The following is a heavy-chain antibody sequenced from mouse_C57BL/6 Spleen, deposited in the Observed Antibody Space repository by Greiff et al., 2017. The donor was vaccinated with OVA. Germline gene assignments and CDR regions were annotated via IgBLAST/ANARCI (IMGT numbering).Heavy chain of an antibody. V-gene: IGHV1-55*01. CDR2: IYPGSGST. J-gene: IGHJ3*01. CDR1: GYTFTSYW. CDR3: ARSSYYGSSLAY. Sequence: VKLQQPGAELVKPGASVKMSCKASGYTFTSYWITWVKQRPGQGLEWIGDIYPGSGSTNYNEKFKSKATLTVDTSSSTAYMQLSSLTSEDSAVYYCARSSYYGSSLAYWGQGTLVTVSA. D-gene: IGHD1-1*01.